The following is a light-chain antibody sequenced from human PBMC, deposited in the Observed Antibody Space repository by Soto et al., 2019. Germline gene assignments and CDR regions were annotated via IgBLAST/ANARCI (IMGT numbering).Light chain of an antibody. CDR2: GAS. V-gene: IGKV3-20*01. CDR3: QQSGRTPYT. CDR1: QSVISNY. J-gene: IGKJ2*01. Sequence: EVVLRQSPGTLSLSPGDRAILSCRASQSVISNYLAWYQQKVGQAPRLLIYGASSRATGIPDRFSGSGSGTDFTLTISRLEPEDFAMYYCQQSGRTPYTFGQGTRLEIK.